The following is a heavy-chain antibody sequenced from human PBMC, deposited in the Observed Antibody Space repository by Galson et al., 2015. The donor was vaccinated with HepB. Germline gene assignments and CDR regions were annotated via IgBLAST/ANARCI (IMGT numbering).Heavy chain of an antibody. D-gene: IGHD6-19*01. CDR2: INPNSGGT. J-gene: IGHJ5*02. Sequence: SVKVSCKASGFTFTGYYMHWVRQAPGQGLEWMGWINPNSGGTNYAQKFQGRVTISRDTSISTAYMQRNSLRSDDAAGYYCARIAVAARGNWYDPWGQGTLVTASS. V-gene: IGHV1-2*02. CDR3: ARIAVAARGNWYDP. CDR1: GFTFTGYY.